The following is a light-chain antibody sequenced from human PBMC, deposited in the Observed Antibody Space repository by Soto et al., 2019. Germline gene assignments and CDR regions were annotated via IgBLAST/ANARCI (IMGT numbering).Light chain of an antibody. Sequence: DIQMTQSPSTLSASVGDRVTITCRASQSISSWLAWYQQKPGKAPNLLIYRASSLESGVPSRFSGGGSGTEFSLTISSLQPEDFATYYCQQYNVYPITFGQGTRLEMK. CDR1: QSISSW. CDR3: QQYNVYPIT. J-gene: IGKJ5*01. CDR2: RAS. V-gene: IGKV1-5*03.